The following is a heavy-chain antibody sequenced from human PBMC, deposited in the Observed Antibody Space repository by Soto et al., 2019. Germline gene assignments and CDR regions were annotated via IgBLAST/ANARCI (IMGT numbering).Heavy chain of an antibody. CDR2: ISGSGGST. Sequence: PGGSLRLSCAASGFTFSSYAMSWVRQAPGKGLEWVSAISGSGGSTYYADSVKGRFTISRDNSKNTLYLQMNSLRAEDTAVYYCAKDRSHYGSRSDHAYWGQGTLVTVSS. CDR3: AKDRSHYGSRSDHAY. V-gene: IGHV3-23*01. CDR1: GFTFSSYA. D-gene: IGHD3-10*01. J-gene: IGHJ4*02.